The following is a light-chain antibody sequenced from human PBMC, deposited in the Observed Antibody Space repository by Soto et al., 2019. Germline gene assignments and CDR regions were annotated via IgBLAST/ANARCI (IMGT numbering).Light chain of an antibody. CDR1: TGAVTSSHY. Sequence: QTVVTQEPSLTVSPGGTVTLTCGSSTGAVTSSHYPYWFQQKPGQAPRTLIYDTSNKHSWTPARFSGSLIGGKAALTLSGAQPEDEAQYYCFLSYSGTNWVFGGGTKLTVL. V-gene: IGLV7-46*01. CDR2: DTS. J-gene: IGLJ3*02. CDR3: FLSYSGTNWV.